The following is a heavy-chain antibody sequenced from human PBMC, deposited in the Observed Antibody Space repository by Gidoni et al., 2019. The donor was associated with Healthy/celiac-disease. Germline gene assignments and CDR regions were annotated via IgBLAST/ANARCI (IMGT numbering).Heavy chain of an antibody. D-gene: IGHD2-2*01. CDR1: GGSISSGSYY. Sequence: QVQLQESGPGLVQPSQTLSLTCTVSGGSISSGSYYWSWLRQPAGKGLEWIGRIYTSGSTNYNPSLKSRVTISVETSKNQFSLKLSSVTAADTAVYYCARDRTPNWFDPWGQGTLVTVSS. J-gene: IGHJ5*02. CDR3: ARDRTPNWFDP. V-gene: IGHV4-61*02. CDR2: IYTSGST.